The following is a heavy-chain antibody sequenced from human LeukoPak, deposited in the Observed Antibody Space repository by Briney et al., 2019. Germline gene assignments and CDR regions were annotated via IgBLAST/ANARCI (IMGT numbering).Heavy chain of an antibody. CDR1: GYRFTSYG. D-gene: IGHD3-10*01. J-gene: IGHJ5*02. V-gene: IGHV1-18*01. CDR2: ISGYNGNT. CDR3: ARDLEGSGSYYLNWFDP. Sequence: GASVKVSCKASGYRFTSYGISWVRQAPGQGLEWMGWISGYNGNTNYAQKLQGRVTMTTDKSTSTAYMELSSLRSEDTAVYYCARDLEGSGSYYLNWFDPWGQGTLVTVSS.